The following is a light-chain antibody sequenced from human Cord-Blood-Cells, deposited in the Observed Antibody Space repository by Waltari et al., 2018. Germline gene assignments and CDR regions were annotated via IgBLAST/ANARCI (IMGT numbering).Light chain of an antibody. CDR3: SSYTSSSTWV. Sequence: QSALTQPASVSGSPGQSITISCTGTSSDVGGYNYVSWYQQHPGKAPKLMIYDVSNRPSGVSNRCSGSKSGNTASLTISGLQAEDEADYYCSSYTSSSTWVFGGWTKLTVL. J-gene: IGLJ3*02. CDR1: SSDVGGYNY. CDR2: DVS. V-gene: IGLV2-14*03.